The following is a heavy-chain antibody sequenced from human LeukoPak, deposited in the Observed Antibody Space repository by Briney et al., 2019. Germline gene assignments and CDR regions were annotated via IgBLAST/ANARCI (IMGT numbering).Heavy chain of an antibody. Sequence: GGSLRLSCAASGFTFSSYAMSWVRQAPRKGLEWVSAISGSGGSTYYADSVKGRFTISRDQANNTLYLQMNTLRDEDTAVYYCARGPRYSFYWGQGTLVSVSS. J-gene: IGHJ4*02. CDR3: ARGPRYSFY. D-gene: IGHD6-13*01. CDR2: ISGSGGST. CDR1: GFTFSSYA. V-gene: IGHV3-23*01.